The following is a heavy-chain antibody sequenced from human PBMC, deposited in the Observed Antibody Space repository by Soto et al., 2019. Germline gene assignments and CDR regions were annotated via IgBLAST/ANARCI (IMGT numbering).Heavy chain of an antibody. V-gene: IGHV3-48*04. CDR1: GFTFSSYS. CDR2: ISSSSSTI. Sequence: GGSRRLSCAASGFTFSSYSMNWVRQAPGKGLEWVSYISSSSSTIYYADSVKGRFTISRDNAKNSLYLQMNSLRAEDTAVYYCAREVRITIFGVVTASYYMDVWGKGTTVTVSS. D-gene: IGHD3-3*01. CDR3: AREVRITIFGVVTASYYMDV. J-gene: IGHJ6*03.